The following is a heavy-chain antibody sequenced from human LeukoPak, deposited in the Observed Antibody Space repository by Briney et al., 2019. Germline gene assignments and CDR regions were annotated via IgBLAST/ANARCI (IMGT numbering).Heavy chain of an antibody. V-gene: IGHV3-33*06. CDR3: AKDRLPLGELSLFDY. Sequence: GGSLRLSCAASGFTFSSYGMHWVRQAPGKGLEWVAVIWYDGNNKYYAESVKGRFTISRDISKNTLYLQMNSLRAEDTAVYYCAKDRLPLGELSLFDYWGQGTLVTVSS. CDR2: IWYDGNNK. D-gene: IGHD3-16*02. CDR1: GFTFSSYG. J-gene: IGHJ4*02.